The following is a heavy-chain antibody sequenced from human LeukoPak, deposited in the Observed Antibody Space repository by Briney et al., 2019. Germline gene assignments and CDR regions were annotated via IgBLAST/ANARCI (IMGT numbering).Heavy chain of an antibody. CDR2: ISAYNGNT. CDR1: GYTFTSYG. J-gene: IGHJ4*02. D-gene: IGHD3-22*01. CDR3: ARDLYYYDSSGYTPLGY. Sequence: ASVKVSCKASGYTFTSYGISWVRQAPGQGLEWMGWISAYNGNTNYAQKLQGRVTMTTDTSTSTAYMELRSLRSDDTAVYYCARDLYYYDSSGYTPLGYWGQGTLVTVSS. V-gene: IGHV1-18*01.